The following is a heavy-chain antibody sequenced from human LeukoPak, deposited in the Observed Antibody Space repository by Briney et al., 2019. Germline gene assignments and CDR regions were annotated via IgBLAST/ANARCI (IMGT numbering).Heavy chain of an antibody. V-gene: IGHV3-23*01. J-gene: IGHJ4*02. CDR3: AKEHDYTNVAPEWGFDY. CDR2: ISGSSSHT. Sequence: GGSLRLSCAVSGFTFSVYAMSWVRQAPGKGLEWVSGISGSSSHTKDADFVRGRFTIYRDNSRNTLFLQLNSLTAEDTAVYYCAKEHDYTNVAPEWGFDYWGQGSLVIVSS. CDR1: GFTFSVYA. D-gene: IGHD2-2*02.